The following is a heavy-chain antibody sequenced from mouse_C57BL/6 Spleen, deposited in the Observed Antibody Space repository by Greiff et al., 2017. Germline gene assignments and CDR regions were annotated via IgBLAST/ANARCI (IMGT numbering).Heavy chain of an antibody. V-gene: IGHV1-64*01. CDR3: ARYESSGYPDY. CDR1: GYTFTSYW. J-gene: IGHJ2*01. Sequence: QVQLQQPGAELVKPGASVKLSCKASGYTFTSYWMHWVKQRPGQGLAWIGMIHPNSGSTNYNEKFKSKATLTVDKSSSTAYMQLSSLTSEDSAVYYCARYESSGYPDYWGQGTTLTVSS. D-gene: IGHD3-2*02. CDR2: IHPNSGST.